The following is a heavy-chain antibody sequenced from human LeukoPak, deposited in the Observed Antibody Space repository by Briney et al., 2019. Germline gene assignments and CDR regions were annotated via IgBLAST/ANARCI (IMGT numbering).Heavy chain of an antibody. D-gene: IGHD2-15*01. J-gene: IGHJ4*02. CDR2: IYSRGNT. CDR3: ARVARRGYCSGGSCYGSKGYFDY. Sequence: SETLSLTCSVSGVSISSGSNYWGWIRQPPGKTLEWIGSIYSRGNTYYNPSLKSRVIILIDTAKNHFSLNLGSVTAADTAVYYCARVARRGYCSGGSCYGSKGYFDYWGQGTLVTVSS. CDR1: GVSISSGSNY. V-gene: IGHV4-39*07.